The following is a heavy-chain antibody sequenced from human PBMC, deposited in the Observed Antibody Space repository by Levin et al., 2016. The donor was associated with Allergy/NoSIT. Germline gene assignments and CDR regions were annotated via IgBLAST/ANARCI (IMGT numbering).Heavy chain of an antibody. CDR1: GFTFNIYE. D-gene: IGHD5-24*01. V-gene: IGHV3-48*03. CDR3: VVGMATIWEI. CDR2: ISSSGTTI. J-gene: IGHJ4*02. Sequence: GESLKISCAASGFTFNIYEMNWVRQAPGKGLEWISYISSSGTTIYHADSVRGRFTISRDNAKDSLYLQMNSLRAEDTAVYYCVVGMATIWEIWGQGTLVTVSS.